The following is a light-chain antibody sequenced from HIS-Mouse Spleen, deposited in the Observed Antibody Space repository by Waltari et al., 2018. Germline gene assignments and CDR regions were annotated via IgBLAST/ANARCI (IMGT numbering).Light chain of an antibody. Sequence: DIQMTQSPSSPSASVGDRVTITCRASQSISSYLNWYQQKPGKAPKLLIYAASSLQSWVPSRFSGSGSGTDFTLTISSLQPEDFATYYCQQSYSTPRTFGQGTKVEIK. CDR1: QSISSY. CDR3: QQSYSTPRT. J-gene: IGKJ1*01. CDR2: AAS. V-gene: IGKV1-39*01.